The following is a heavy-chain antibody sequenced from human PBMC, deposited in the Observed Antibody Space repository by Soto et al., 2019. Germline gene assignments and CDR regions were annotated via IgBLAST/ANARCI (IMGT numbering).Heavy chain of an antibody. D-gene: IGHD6-6*01. CDR3: ARKSSSSSWFDP. V-gene: IGHV1-18*01. J-gene: IGHJ5*02. CDR1: GYTFFTYG. Sequence: QVQLVQSGAEVKKPGASVKASCKASGYTFFTYGITWVRQAPGQGLEWMGWISTYDGNTDYAQKLQGRVTMTTDTATRTAYMELRSLRSDDTAVYYCARKSSSSSWFDPWGLGTLVTVSS. CDR2: ISTYDGNT.